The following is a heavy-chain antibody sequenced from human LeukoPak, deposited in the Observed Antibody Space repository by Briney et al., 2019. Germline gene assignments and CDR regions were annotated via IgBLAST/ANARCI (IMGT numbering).Heavy chain of an antibody. V-gene: IGHV4-59*12. CDR3: AREGSTWYPPFDY. D-gene: IGHD6-13*01. CDR2: IYYSGST. Sequence: PAETLSLTCTVSGGSISSYYWSWLRQPPGKGLEWIGDIYYSGSTNYNPSLTSRVTISVDTSKNQFSLKLSSVTAADTAVYYCAREGSTWYPPFDYWGQGTLVTVSS. CDR1: GGSISSYY. J-gene: IGHJ4*02.